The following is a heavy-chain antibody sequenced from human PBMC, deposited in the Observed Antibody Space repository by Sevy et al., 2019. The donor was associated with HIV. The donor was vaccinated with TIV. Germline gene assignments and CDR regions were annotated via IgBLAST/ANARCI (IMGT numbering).Heavy chain of an antibody. J-gene: IGHJ6*02. CDR3: ARDLVIPATTDYFYYGIDV. V-gene: IGHV3-21*01. CDR1: GFTIRTYN. D-gene: IGHD2-15*01. CDR2: ISSSSTNI. Sequence: GGSLRLSCAASGFTIRTYNMNWVRQAPGKGLEWVSSISSSSTNIYYADSVKGRFTISRDNAKNSLYLQMSSLRAEDTAVYYCARDLVIPATTDYFYYGIDVWGQGTTVTVSS.